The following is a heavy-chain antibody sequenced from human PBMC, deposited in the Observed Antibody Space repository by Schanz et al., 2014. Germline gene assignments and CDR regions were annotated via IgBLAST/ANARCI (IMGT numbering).Heavy chain of an antibody. D-gene: IGHD2-2*01. CDR3: ARGRRGDCRRPSCTYYFDY. Sequence: EVQLVESGGGLVQPGGSLRLSCAASGFTFSNYDMHWVRQAIGKGLEWVSGIGPASDPYYAGSVKGRFTISRENGKTSLYLPMHSPRAGDPAVYSCARGRRGDCRRPSCTYYFDYWGQGALVTVSS. CDR1: GFTFSNYD. J-gene: IGHJ4*02. V-gene: IGHV3-13*05. CDR2: IGPASDP.